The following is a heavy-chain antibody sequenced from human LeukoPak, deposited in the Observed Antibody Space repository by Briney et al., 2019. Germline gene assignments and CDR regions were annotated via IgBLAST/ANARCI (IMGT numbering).Heavy chain of an antibody. Sequence: SETLSLTCTVSGGSISSSSLYWDWIRQPPGKGLEWIGTFYYSESTYNNPSLKSRVTISVDTYKNQCSLKLSSVTAADTALYYCARNASSLGAGAFDIWGQGTMVTVSS. CDR1: GGSISSSSLY. J-gene: IGHJ3*02. V-gene: IGHV4-39*01. CDR2: FYYSEST. CDR3: ARNASSLGAGAFDI. D-gene: IGHD2-2*01.